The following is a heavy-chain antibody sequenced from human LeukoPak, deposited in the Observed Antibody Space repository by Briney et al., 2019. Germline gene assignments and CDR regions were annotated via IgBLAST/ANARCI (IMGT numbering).Heavy chain of an antibody. J-gene: IGHJ4*02. CDR1: DFSFKSYE. CDR3: ARRYALYRVYDY. D-gene: IGHD5/OR15-5a*01. Sequence: PGGSLRLSCAASDFSFKSYEMSWVRHAPGKGLEWVSYISSGGSSIYYADSVKGRFTISRDNAKNSLYLQMNSLRGEDTAVYYCARRYALYRVYDYWGQGTLVTVSS. CDR2: ISSGGSSI. V-gene: IGHV3-48*03.